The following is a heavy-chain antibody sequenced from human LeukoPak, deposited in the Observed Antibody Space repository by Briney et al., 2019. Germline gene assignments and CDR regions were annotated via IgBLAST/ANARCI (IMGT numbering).Heavy chain of an antibody. D-gene: IGHD1-1*01. V-gene: IGHV3-23*01. Sequence: PGGSLRLSCAASGFSFSAYAMSWVRQAPARGPEWVSRIRGGGETFYADFAKGRFTLSRDDSRNTVYLQLNNLRVEDTAIYYCAKANWVSNADAVWWGQGTQVTVSS. CDR3: AKANWVSNADAVW. CDR2: IRGGGET. J-gene: IGHJ4*02. CDR1: GFSFSAYA.